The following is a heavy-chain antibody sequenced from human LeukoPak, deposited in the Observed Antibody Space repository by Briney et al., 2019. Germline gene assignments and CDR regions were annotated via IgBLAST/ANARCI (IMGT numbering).Heavy chain of an antibody. CDR2: IYYSGST. Sequence: SETLSLTCTLSGGSISSSSYYWGWIRQPPGKGLEWIGSIYYSGSTYYNPSLKSRVTISVDTSKNQFSLKLSSVTAADTAVYYWARLSLYNTQDYWGQGTLVTVSS. CDR1: GGSISSSSYY. V-gene: IGHV4-39*01. CDR3: ARLSLYNTQDY. J-gene: IGHJ4*02. D-gene: IGHD5-24*01.